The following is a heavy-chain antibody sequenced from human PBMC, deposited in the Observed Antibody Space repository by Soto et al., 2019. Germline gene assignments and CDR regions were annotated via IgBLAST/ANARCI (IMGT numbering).Heavy chain of an antibody. CDR3: AREKSGYSYGSDYYYYYGMDV. D-gene: IGHD5-18*01. CDR2: INAGNGNT. Sequence: ASVKVSCKASGYTFTSYAMHWVRQAPGQRLEWMGWINAGNGNTKYSQKFQGRVTITRDTSASTAYMELRSLRSDDAAVYYCAREKSGYSYGSDYYYYYGMDVWGQGTTVTVSS. CDR1: GYTFTSYA. J-gene: IGHJ6*02. V-gene: IGHV1-3*01.